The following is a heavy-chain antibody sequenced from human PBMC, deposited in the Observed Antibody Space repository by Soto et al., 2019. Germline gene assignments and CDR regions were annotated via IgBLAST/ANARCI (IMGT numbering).Heavy chain of an antibody. CDR2: IYYSGST. Sequence: SETLSLTCTVSGGSISSGDYYWSWIRQPPGKGLEWIGYIYYSGSTYYNPSLKSRVTISVDTSKNQFSLKLSSVTAADTAVYYCASQLHMTSSTRGPFDYWGQGTLVTVSS. V-gene: IGHV4-30-4*01. J-gene: IGHJ4*02. CDR1: GGSISSGDYY. D-gene: IGHD1-1*01. CDR3: ASQLHMTSSTRGPFDY.